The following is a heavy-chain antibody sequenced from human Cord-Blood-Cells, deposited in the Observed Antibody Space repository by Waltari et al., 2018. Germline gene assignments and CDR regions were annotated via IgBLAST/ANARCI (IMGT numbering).Heavy chain of an antibody. V-gene: IGHV1-69*01. CDR2: IIPIFGTE. J-gene: IGHJ3*02. Sequence: QVQLVQSGAEVKKPGSSVKVSCKASGGTFSSYAISWVRQAPGKGLEWMGGIIPIFGTENSAQKFQGRGTITADESTSTAYMELSSLRSEDTAVYYCARAVDNGWSLYDAFDIWGQGTMVTVSS. CDR1: GGTFSSYA. D-gene: IGHD6-19*01. CDR3: ARAVDNGWSLYDAFDI.